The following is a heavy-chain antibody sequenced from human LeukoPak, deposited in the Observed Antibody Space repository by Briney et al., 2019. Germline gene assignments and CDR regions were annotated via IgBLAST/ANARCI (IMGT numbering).Heavy chain of an antibody. CDR1: DYSISSGYF. V-gene: IGHV4-38-2*02. Sequence: SETLSLTCVASDYSISSGYFWGWIRRPPGKGLEWIGSISHSGTTYYNPSFKSRVTISLDTSKNQFSLKLKSVTAADTALYYCEREGDILGATIDSWGQGTLVTVSS. D-gene: IGHD1-26*01. CDR2: ISHSGTT. J-gene: IGHJ4*02. CDR3: EREGDILGATIDS.